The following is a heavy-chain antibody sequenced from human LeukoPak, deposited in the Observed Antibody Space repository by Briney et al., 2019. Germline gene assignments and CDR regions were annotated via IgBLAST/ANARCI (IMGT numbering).Heavy chain of an antibody. CDR2: ISGSGGST. CDR1: GFTFSSYA. J-gene: IGHJ2*01. V-gene: IGHV3-23*01. Sequence: GGSLRLSCAASGFTFSSYAMSWVRQAPGKGLEWVSAISGSGGSTYYADSVKGRFTISRDNSKNTLYLQMNSLRAEDTAVYYCARDPVLRFLEWSVFDLWGRGTLVTVSS. D-gene: IGHD3-3*01. CDR3: ARDPVLRFLEWSVFDL.